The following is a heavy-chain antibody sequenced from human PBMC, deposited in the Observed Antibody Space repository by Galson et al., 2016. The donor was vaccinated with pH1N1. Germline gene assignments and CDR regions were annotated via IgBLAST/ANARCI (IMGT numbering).Heavy chain of an antibody. J-gene: IGHJ6*02. D-gene: IGHD3-10*01. CDR1: GFTLSAYC. Sequence: SLRLSCAASGFTLSAYCMGWIRQAPGKGLEWISYISANGDTKHYAESVKGRFTVSRDNPENLLYLEMNSLRGDDTAVYFCARVGAMLTSYYHGMDAWGQGTTVVVSS. V-gene: IGHV3-11*01. CDR3: ARVGAMLTSYYHGMDA. CDR2: ISANGDTK.